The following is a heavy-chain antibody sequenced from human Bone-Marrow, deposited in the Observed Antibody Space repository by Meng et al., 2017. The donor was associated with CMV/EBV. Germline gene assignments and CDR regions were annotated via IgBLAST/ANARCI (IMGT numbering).Heavy chain of an antibody. J-gene: IGHJ3*02. Sequence: GGSLRLSCVASGFTFDDYAMHWVRQAPGKGLEWVSGISWNSGSIGYADSVKGRFTISRDNAKNSLYLQMNSLRAEDMALYYCAAYCSSTSCYEGHAFDIWGQGTMVTVPS. CDR2: ISWNSGSI. CDR3: AAYCSSTSCYEGHAFDI. V-gene: IGHV3-9*03. D-gene: IGHD2-2*01. CDR1: GFTFDDYA.